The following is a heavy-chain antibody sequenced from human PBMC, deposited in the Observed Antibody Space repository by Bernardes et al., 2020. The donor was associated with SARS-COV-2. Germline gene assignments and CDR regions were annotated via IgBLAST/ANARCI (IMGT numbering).Heavy chain of an antibody. Sequence: SETLSLTCTVSGGSISSYYWSWIRQPPGKGLEWIGYIYYSGSTNYNPSLKSRVTISVDTSKNQFSLKLSSVTAADTAVYYCARAYLVVPAAYNWFDPWGQGTLVTVSS. CDR2: IYYSGST. J-gene: IGHJ5*02. CDR3: ARAYLVVPAAYNWFDP. V-gene: IGHV4-59*01. CDR1: GGSISSYY. D-gene: IGHD2-2*01.